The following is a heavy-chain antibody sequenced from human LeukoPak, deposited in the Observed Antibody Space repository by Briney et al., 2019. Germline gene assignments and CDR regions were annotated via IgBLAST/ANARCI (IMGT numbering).Heavy chain of an antibody. D-gene: IGHD2/OR15-2a*01. Sequence: VSVTVSCKASGYTFTGYYLHWVRQAPGQGLEYMGWINSNSRGTEYAENFQGRVTMTRDTSISTAFMELSRLRSDDTAVYYCARGGGYSFSFFDPWGQGTLVTV. CDR1: GYTFTGYY. CDR2: INSNSRGT. V-gene: IGHV1-2*02. J-gene: IGHJ5*02. CDR3: ARGGGYSFSFFDP.